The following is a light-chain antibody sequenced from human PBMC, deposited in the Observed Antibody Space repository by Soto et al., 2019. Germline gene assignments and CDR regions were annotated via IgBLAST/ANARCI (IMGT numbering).Light chain of an antibody. CDR2: LGS. V-gene: IGKV2-28*01. J-gene: IGKJ1*01. CDR3: MQALRNPWT. CDR1: QSLLNSNGNNY. Sequence: DIVMTQFPLSLPVTPGEPASISCTSSQSLLNSNGNNYLDWYLQKPGQSPQLLIHLGSKRDSGVPERLGASGSCTSSTLKISRVEAEDVGVSYCMQALRNPWTFGQGTKVEIK.